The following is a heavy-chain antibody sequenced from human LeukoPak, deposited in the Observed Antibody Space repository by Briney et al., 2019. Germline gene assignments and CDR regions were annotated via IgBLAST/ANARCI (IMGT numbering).Heavy chain of an antibody. CDR3: ARTRTQWATYYYYYMDV. Sequence: SETLSLTCTVSGGSISSYYWSWIRQPAGKGLEWIGRIYTSGSTNYNPSLKSPVTMSVDTSKNQFSLKLSSVTAADTAVYYCARTRTQWATYYYYYMDVWGKGTTVTVSS. V-gene: IGHV4-4*07. J-gene: IGHJ6*03. CDR2: IYTSGST. D-gene: IGHD1-14*01. CDR1: GGSISSYY.